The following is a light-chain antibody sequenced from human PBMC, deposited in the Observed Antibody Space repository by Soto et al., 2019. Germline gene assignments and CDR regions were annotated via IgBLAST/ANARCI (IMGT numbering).Light chain of an antibody. Sequence: EVVLTQSPATLSLSPGERATLSCRASQSVSSSYLAWYQQKPGQAPRLLIFGASTRATGIPARFSGSGSGTEFTLAISSLQSEDFGVYYCQQYNNWPPLTFGGGTKVDIK. CDR2: GAS. J-gene: IGKJ4*01. CDR3: QQYNNWPPLT. CDR1: QSVSSSY. V-gene: IGKV3D-15*01.